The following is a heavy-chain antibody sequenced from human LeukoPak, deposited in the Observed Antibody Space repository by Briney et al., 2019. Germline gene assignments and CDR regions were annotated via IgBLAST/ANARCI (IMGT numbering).Heavy chain of an antibody. CDR3: ARPAVAGYYYMDV. CDR2: MNPNSGGA. D-gene: IGHD6-19*01. CDR1: GYTFTDYY. V-gene: IGHV1-2*06. Sequence: APVKVSCKASGYTFTDYYMHWVRQAPGQGLEWMGRMNPNSGGANYAQKFQDRVTMTRDTSINTAYMELCRLRSDDTAVYYCARPAVAGYYYMDVWGKGTTVTVSS. J-gene: IGHJ6*03.